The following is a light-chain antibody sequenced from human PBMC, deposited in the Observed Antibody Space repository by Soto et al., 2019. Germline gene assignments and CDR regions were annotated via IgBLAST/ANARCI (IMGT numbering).Light chain of an antibody. CDR2: GAS. CDR3: QQTYARPWT. CDR1: QSITRASQPISGGQTISSY. J-gene: IGKJ1*01. Sequence: DIQMTQSPSSLSASVGETVTITCRASQSITRASQPISGGQTISSYLSWYQQKPGEAPNLLIYGASTLRSGVPLRFSGSGSETEFSLTINGLRPDDSATYYCQQTYARPWTFGRGTKVEIK. V-gene: IGKV1-39*01.